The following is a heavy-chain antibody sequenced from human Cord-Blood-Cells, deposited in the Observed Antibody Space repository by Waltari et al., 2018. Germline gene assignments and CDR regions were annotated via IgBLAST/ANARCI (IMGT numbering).Heavy chain of an antibody. CDR3: ARGRGNWNYRAFDI. D-gene: IGHD1-7*01. Sequence: QVQLVQSGAEVKKPGASVKVSCKASGYTFTSYDINWVRQATGQGRGWMGWMDPNNGKRGCAQKLQGRVTITRNSSISSAYMELSSLRSEDTDVYYCARGRGNWNYRAFDIWGQGTMVTVSS. CDR2: MDPNNGKR. J-gene: IGHJ3*02. CDR1: GYTFTSYD. V-gene: IGHV1-8*03.